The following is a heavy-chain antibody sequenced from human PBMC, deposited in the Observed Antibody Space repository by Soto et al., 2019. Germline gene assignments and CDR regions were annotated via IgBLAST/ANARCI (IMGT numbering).Heavy chain of an antibody. D-gene: IGHD5-18*01. CDR1: GYSFTSYW. CDR2: IDPSDSYT. CDR3: ASSSGYSYGTDAFDI. V-gene: IGHV5-10-1*01. J-gene: IGHJ3*02. Sequence: GESLKISCEGSGYSFTSYWISGVRQMPGKGLEWMGRIDPSDSYTNYSPSFQGHVTISADKSISTAYLQWSSLKASDTAMYYCASSSGYSYGTDAFDIWGQGTMVTVSS.